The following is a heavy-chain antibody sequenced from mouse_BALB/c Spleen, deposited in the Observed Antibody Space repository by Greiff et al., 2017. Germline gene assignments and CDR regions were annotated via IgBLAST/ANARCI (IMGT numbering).Heavy chain of an antibody. Sequence: EVKLQESGPDLVKPSQSLSLTCTVTGYSITSGYSWHWIRQFPGNKLEWMGYIHYSGSTNYNPSLKSRISITRDTSKNQFFLQLNSVTTEDTATYYCARSQFITTASAWFAYWGQGTLVTVSA. CDR1: GYSITSGYS. J-gene: IGHJ3*01. V-gene: IGHV3-1*02. CDR2: IHYSGST. D-gene: IGHD1-2*01. CDR3: ARSQFITTASAWFAY.